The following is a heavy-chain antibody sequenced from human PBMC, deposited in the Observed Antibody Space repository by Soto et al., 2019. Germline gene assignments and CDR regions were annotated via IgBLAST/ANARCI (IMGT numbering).Heavy chain of an antibody. D-gene: IGHD2-8*01. CDR2: INEDGTEK. CDR1: ELTFSSFW. J-gene: IGHJ6*02. Sequence: EVQVVESGGGLVQPGGSLRVSCAASELTFSSFWVSWVRQAPGNGLEWVADINEDGTEKYYADAVKGRFTISRDNAKNSLYLQMNNLRAGDTAVYFCAKSPMVRTFHYGMDVWGQGPTVTVSS. V-gene: IGHV3-7*03. CDR3: AKSPMVRTFHYGMDV.